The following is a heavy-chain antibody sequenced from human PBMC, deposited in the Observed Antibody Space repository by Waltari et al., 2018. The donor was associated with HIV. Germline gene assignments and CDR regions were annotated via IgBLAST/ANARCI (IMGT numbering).Heavy chain of an antibody. V-gene: IGHV5-51*01. J-gene: IGHJ4*02. CDR1: GYSFTSYW. Sequence: EVQLVQSGAEVKKPGESLKISCKVSGYSFTSYWIGWVRQMPGKGLEWMGIIYPGDSDTRYSPSFQGQVTISADKSISTAYLQWSSLKASDTAMYYCARHWDLNYYGSGSYGYWGQGTLVTVSS. CDR3: ARHWDLNYYGSGSYGY. CDR2: IYPGDSDT. D-gene: IGHD3-10*01.